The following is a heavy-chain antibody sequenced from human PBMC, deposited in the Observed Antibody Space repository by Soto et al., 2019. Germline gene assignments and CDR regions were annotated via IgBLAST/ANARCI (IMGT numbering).Heavy chain of an antibody. Sequence: ASVKVSCKASGYTFTSYAMHWVRQAPGQRLEWMGWINAGNGNTKYSQKFQGRVTITRDTSASTAYMELSSLRSEDTAVYYCARDALTGTGLHDYWGQGTLVTVSS. D-gene: IGHD1-20*01. CDR2: INAGNGNT. CDR3: ARDALTGTGLHDY. CDR1: GYTFTSYA. J-gene: IGHJ4*02. V-gene: IGHV1-3*01.